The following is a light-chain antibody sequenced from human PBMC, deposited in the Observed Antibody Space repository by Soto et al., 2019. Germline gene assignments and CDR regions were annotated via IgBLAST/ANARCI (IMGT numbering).Light chain of an antibody. V-gene: IGKV3-20*01. CDR1: QSISSSA. Sequence: DIVLTQSPGTLSLSPGERVILSCRTSQSISSSALAWYQQKPGQAPSLLIYGSSRRATGIPDRFSGSGSGTDFTLTISSLEPEDFAVYFCQQYVTSPNTFGQGTKLEI. J-gene: IGKJ2*01. CDR2: GSS. CDR3: QQYVTSPNT.